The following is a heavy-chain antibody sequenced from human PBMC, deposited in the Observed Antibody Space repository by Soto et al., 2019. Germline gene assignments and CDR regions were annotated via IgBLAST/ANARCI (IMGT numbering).Heavy chain of an antibody. CDR1: GGSFSGYY. J-gene: IGHJ6*03. CDR2: INHSGST. CDR3: ARVRDYYGSGSYYPLYYYYYYMDV. D-gene: IGHD3-10*01. V-gene: IGHV4-34*01. Sequence: PSETLSLTCTVYGGSFSGYYWSWIRQPPGKGLEWIGEINHSGSTNYNPSLKSRVTISVDTSKNQFSLKLSSVTAADTAVYYCARVRDYYGSGSYYPLYYYYYYMDVWGKGTTVTVSS.